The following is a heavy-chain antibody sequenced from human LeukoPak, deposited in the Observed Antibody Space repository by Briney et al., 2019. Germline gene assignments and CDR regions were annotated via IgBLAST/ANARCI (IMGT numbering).Heavy chain of an antibody. D-gene: IGHD4-11*01. CDR2: INHSGST. V-gene: IGHV4-34*01. CDR3: ARTARLQFFEGRPWLDI. CDR1: GGSFSGYY. Sequence: SETLSLTCAVYGGSFSGYYWSWIRQPPGKGLEWIGEINHSGSTNYNPSLKSRVTISVDTSKNQFSLKLSSVTAADTAVSYCARTARLQFFEGRPWLDIWGQGTMVTVSS. J-gene: IGHJ3*02.